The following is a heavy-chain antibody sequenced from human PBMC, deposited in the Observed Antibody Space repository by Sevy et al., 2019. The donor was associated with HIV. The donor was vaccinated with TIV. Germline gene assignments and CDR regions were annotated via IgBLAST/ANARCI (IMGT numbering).Heavy chain of an antibody. Sequence: GESLKISCKGSGYSFTSHWIGWVRHMPGKGLEWMGIIYPDDSDTSYSPSFQGQVTFSADKSISTAYLQCSSLKASDTAMYYCATSRSGYFDSSGYYIYWGQGTLVTVSS. D-gene: IGHD3-22*01. CDR1: GYSFTSHW. CDR2: IYPDDSDT. J-gene: IGHJ4*02. CDR3: ATSRSGYFDSSGYYIY. V-gene: IGHV5-51*01.